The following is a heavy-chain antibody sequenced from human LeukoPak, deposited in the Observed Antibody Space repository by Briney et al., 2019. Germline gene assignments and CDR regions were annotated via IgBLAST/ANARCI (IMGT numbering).Heavy chain of an antibody. D-gene: IGHD6-19*01. Sequence: SETLSHTCAVYGGSFSGYYWSWIRQPPGKGLEWIGEINHSGSTNYNPSLKSRVTISVDTSKNQFSLKLSSVTAADTAVYYCARAPLGWYYFDYWGQGTLVTVSS. CDR2: INHSGST. CDR1: GGSFSGYY. V-gene: IGHV4-34*01. J-gene: IGHJ4*02. CDR3: ARAPLGWYYFDY.